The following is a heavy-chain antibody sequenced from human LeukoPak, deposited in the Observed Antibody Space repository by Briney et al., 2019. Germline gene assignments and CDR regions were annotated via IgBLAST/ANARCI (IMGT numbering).Heavy chain of an antibody. CDR3: ARGHSPYYYDSSGSYYFDY. CDR1: GGSISSYY. V-gene: IGHV4-4*07. D-gene: IGHD3-22*01. CDR2: IYSTGST. Sequence: SETLSLTCTVSGGSISSYYWSWIRQPAGKGLEWIGRIYSTGSTNYNPSLKSRVTMSVDTSKNQFSLKLSSVTAADTAVYYCARGHSPYYYDSSGSYYFDYWGQGTLVTVSS. J-gene: IGHJ4*02.